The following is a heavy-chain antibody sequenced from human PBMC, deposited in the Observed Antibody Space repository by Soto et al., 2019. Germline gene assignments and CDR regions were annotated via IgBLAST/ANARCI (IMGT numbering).Heavy chain of an antibody. CDR2: VSVSGGTT. V-gene: IGHV3-23*01. Sequence: PGGSLRLSCAASGFMFNNYAMSWVRRAPGKGLEWVSTVSVSGGTTYYADSLKGRFTISRDNSKNTLYLQMNSLRAEDTAVYYCAKDQGVAGPPSPRGVIYYYYGMDVWGQGTTVTVSS. CDR3: AKDQGVAGPPSPRGVIYYYYGMDV. CDR1: GFMFNNYA. D-gene: IGHD6-19*01. J-gene: IGHJ6*02.